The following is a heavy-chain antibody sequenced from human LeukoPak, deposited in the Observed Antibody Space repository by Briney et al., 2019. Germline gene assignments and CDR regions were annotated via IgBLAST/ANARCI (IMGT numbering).Heavy chain of an antibody. CDR3: ASGHNYYDSSGPHDAFDI. D-gene: IGHD3-22*01. CDR1: GFTFSKYW. Sequence: GGSLRLSCVVSGFTFSKYWMSWVRQAPGKGLEWVSVIYSGGSTYYADSVKGRFTISRDNSKNTLYLQMNSLRAEDTAVYYCASGHNYYDSSGPHDAFDIWGQGTMVTVSS. CDR2: IYSGGST. V-gene: IGHV3-66*01. J-gene: IGHJ3*02.